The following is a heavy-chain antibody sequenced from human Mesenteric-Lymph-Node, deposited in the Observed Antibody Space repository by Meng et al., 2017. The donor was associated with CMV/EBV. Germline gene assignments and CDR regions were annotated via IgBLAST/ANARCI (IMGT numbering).Heavy chain of an antibody. CDR1: SESFSAYY. CDR2: INHSGST. J-gene: IGHJ4*02. D-gene: IGHD2-2*01. CDR3: ARQTLGYCSSTSCYEHFDY. Sequence: SETLSLTCAVYSESFSAYYYTWIRQPPGKGLEWIGEINHSGSTNYNPSLKSRVTISVDTSKNQFSLKLSSVTAADTAVYYCARQTLGYCSSTSCYEHFDYWGQGTLVTVSS. V-gene: IGHV4-34*01.